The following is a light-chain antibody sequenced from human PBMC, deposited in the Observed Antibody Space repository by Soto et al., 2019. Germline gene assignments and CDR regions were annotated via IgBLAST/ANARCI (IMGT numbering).Light chain of an antibody. CDR3: SSYAGSNNLV. Sequence: QSALTQPHSASGSPGQSVTISCTGTSSDVGGYNYVSWYQQHPGKAPKLMIYEVSKRPSGVHDRFSGSKSGNTASLTVSGLQAEAEADYYCSSYAGSNNLVFGGGTKLTVL. V-gene: IGLV2-8*01. CDR1: SSDVGGYNY. J-gene: IGLJ2*01. CDR2: EVS.